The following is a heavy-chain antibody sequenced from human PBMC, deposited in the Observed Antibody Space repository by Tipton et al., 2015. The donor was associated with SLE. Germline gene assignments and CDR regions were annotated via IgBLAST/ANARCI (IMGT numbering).Heavy chain of an antibody. Sequence: QLVQSGGGLVQPGRSLRLSCAASGFTFDAYAMHWVRQAPGKGLEWVSGISWNSDSIGYADSVKGRFTISRDNAKNSLYLQMNSLRVEDMAFYYCAKGEEHSRTWYTVPFDSWGQGTLVTVSS. CDR2: ISWNSDSI. CDR1: GFTFDAYA. CDR3: AKGEEHSRTWYTVPFDS. J-gene: IGHJ4*02. V-gene: IGHV3-9*03. D-gene: IGHD6-13*01.